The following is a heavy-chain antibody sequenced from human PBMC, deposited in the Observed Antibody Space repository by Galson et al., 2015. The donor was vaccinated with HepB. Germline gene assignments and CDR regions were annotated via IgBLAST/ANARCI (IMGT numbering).Heavy chain of an antibody. D-gene: IGHD1-26*01. Sequence: SCAASGFTFSSYYMHWVRQAPGQGLEWMGIINPSGGSTSYAQKFQGRVTMTRDTSTSTVYMELSSLRSEDTAVYYCARGPVGATRETDYWGQGTLVTVSS. CDR3: ARGPVGATRETDY. CDR2: INPSGGST. J-gene: IGHJ4*02. V-gene: IGHV1-46*03. CDR1: GFTFSSYY.